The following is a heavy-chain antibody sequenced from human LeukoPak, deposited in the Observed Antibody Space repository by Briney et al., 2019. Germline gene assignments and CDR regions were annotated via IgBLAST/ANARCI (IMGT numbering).Heavy chain of an antibody. J-gene: IGHJ6*04. V-gene: IGHV3-23*01. CDR1: GFTFSDYA. Sequence: PGGSLRLSCAASGFTFSDYAMTWVRQAPGKGLEWVSVVSGSGGSTYYADSVKGRFTISRDNSKNTLYLQMNSLRAEDTAVYYCAELGITMIGGVWGKGTTVTISS. CDR2: VSGSGGST. D-gene: IGHD3-10*02. CDR3: AELGITMIGGV.